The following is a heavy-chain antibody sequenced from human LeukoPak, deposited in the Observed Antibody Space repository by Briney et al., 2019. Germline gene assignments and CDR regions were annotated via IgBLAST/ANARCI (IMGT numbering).Heavy chain of an antibody. J-gene: IGHJ4*02. CDR3: ARGSGGSYPGYFDY. D-gene: IGHD1-26*01. CDR2: INSDGSST. Sequence: GGSLRLSCAASGFTFSSYWMHWVRQAPGKGLVWVSRINSDGSSTSYADSVKGRFTISRDNAKNTLYPQMNSLRAEDTAVYYCARGSGGSYPGYFDYWGQGTLVTVSS. V-gene: IGHV3-74*01. CDR1: GFTFSSYW.